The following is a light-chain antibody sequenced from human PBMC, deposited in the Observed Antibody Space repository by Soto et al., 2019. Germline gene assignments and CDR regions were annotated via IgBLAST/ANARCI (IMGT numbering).Light chain of an antibody. Sequence: EIVLTQSPATLSLSPGERATLSCRASQSVSSYLAWYQQKPGQAPRLLLDDASNRATGIPARFSGSGSGTYFTLTISSLEPEDFAVYYCQQRSNWPWTFGQGTKVEIK. CDR2: DAS. CDR3: QQRSNWPWT. J-gene: IGKJ1*01. CDR1: QSVSSY. V-gene: IGKV3-11*01.